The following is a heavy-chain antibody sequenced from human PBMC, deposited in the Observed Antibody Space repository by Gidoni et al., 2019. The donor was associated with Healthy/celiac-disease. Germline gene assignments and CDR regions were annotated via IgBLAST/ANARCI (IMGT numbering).Heavy chain of an antibody. V-gene: IGHV3-74*01. CDR3: ARDTVAHWYFDL. J-gene: IGHJ2*01. CDR1: GFTFSSYW. Sequence: EVQLVESGGGVVQPGGSLRFSCAASGFTFSSYWMHWVRQAPGKGLVWVSRINSDGSSTSYADSVKGRFTISRDNAKNTLYLQMNSLRAEDTAVYYCARDTVAHWYFDLWGRGTLVTVSS. CDR2: INSDGSST. D-gene: IGHD5-12*01.